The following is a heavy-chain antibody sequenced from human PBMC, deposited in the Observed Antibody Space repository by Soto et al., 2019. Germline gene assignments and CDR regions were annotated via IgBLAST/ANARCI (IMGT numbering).Heavy chain of an antibody. CDR3: AVYAARHWFGP. J-gene: IGHJ5*02. CDR1: GLAVSTDY. V-gene: IGHV3-66*01. Sequence: EVHLVESGGDLVQPGGSLRLSGAASGLAVSTDYMTWVRQAPGKGLEWVSLIYVGGGTYYADSVKGRFTISRDNSNSTLYLQMNSLRAEETAVYYVAVYAARHWFGPWGQGTLVTVSS. D-gene: IGHD6-6*01. CDR2: IYVGGGT.